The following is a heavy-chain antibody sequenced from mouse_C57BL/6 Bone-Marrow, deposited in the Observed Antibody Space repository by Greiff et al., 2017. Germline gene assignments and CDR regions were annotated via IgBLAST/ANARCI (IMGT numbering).Heavy chain of an antibody. Sequence: VQLQQSGAELVRPGTSVKVSCKASGYAFTNYLIEWVKQRPGQGLEWIGVINPGSGGTNYNEKFKGKATLTADKSSSTAYMQLSSLTSKDSAVYFCARYSDFITTVGRFAYWGQGTLVTVSA. CDR3: ARYSDFITTVGRFAY. V-gene: IGHV1-54*01. J-gene: IGHJ3*01. CDR2: INPGSGGT. CDR1: GYAFTNYL. D-gene: IGHD1-1*01.